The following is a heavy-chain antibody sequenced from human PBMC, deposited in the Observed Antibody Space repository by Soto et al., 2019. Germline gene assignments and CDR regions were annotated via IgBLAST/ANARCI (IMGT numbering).Heavy chain of an antibody. CDR3: AKEGRYSSSRGYFDY. J-gene: IGHJ4*02. D-gene: IGHD6-13*01. Sequence: EVQLLESGGGLVQPGGSLGPSCAASGFTFTGYGMGWVARAQGRGLEWVSGISGSGGRTYYADSVKARFTISRDNPKNTLYLQMNSLRAEDTAVYYCAKEGRYSSSRGYFDYWGQGTLVTVSS. CDR2: ISGSGGRT. CDR1: GFTFTGYG. V-gene: IGHV3-23*01.